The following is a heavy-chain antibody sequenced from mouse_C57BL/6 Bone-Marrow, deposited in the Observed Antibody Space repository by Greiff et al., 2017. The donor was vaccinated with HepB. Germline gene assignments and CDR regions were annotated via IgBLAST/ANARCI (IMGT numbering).Heavy chain of an antibody. CDR1: GYAFTNYL. CDR3: AYYSNYGFAY. Sequence: QVQLQQSGAELVRPGTSVKVSCKASGYAFTNYLLEWVKQRPGQGLEWIGVINPGSGGTNYNEKFKGKATLTADKSSSTAYMQLSSLTSEDSAVYFCAYYSNYGFAYWGQGTLVTVSA. V-gene: IGHV1-54*01. J-gene: IGHJ3*01. D-gene: IGHD2-5*01. CDR2: INPGSGGT.